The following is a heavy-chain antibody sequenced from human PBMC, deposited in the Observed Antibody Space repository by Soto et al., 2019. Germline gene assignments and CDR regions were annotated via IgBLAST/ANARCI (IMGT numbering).Heavy chain of an antibody. J-gene: IGHJ6*02. CDR1: GGSISSYY. CDR2: IYYSGST. CDR3: ARDHAMVRGVTTYYYYGMDV. Sequence: PWETLSLTCTVSGGSISSYYWSWIRQPPGKGLEWIGYIYYSGSTNYNPSLKSRVTVSVDTSKNQFSLKLSSVTAADTAVYYCARDHAMVRGVTTYYYYGMDVWGQGTTVTVSS. D-gene: IGHD3-10*01. V-gene: IGHV4-59*01.